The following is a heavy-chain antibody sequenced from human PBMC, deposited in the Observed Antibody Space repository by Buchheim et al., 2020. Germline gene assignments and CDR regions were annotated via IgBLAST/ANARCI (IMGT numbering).Heavy chain of an antibody. D-gene: IGHD1-26*01. V-gene: IGHV3-74*01. CDR2: INEDGSFT. J-gene: IGHJ4*02. CDR3: ARDLSGSQDY. CDR1: GFTLRTYW. Sequence: EVQLEESGGGLVQPGGSLRLSCAASGFTLRTYWMHWVRQAPGKGLEWVSRINEDGSFTNYADSVKGRFTIPRDNAENTLSLQMTSLRVEDTAMYYCARDLSGSQDYWGQGTL.